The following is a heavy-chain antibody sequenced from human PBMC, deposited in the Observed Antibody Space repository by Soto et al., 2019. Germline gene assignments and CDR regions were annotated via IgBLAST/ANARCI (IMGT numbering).Heavy chain of an antibody. J-gene: IGHJ4*02. V-gene: IGHV1-69*01. Sequence: QVQLVQSGAEVKKPGSSVKVSCKASGGTFSRYAISWVRQAPGQGLEWMGGIIPMFGKPSYAQKFQGRLTITADESTGTGYMELRSLISEDTAVYYCARDGTLYDNNAYYYLYWGQLTLVTVSS. CDR1: GGTFSRYA. D-gene: IGHD3-22*01. CDR3: ARDGTLYDNNAYYYLY. CDR2: IIPMFGKP.